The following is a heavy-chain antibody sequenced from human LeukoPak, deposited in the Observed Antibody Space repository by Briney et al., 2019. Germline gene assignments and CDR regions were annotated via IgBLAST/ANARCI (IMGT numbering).Heavy chain of an antibody. CDR1: GFTFSSAW. J-gene: IGHJ4*02. Sequence: PGGSLRLSCAASGFTFSSAWMSWVRQAPGKGLEWVANVNQDGSGKYYVDSVKGRFTISKDNAKNSLYLQMNSLRVEDTAVYYCARDCESGYSYGLCWGQGTLVTVSS. CDR3: ARDCESGYSYGLC. D-gene: IGHD5-18*01. CDR2: VNQDGSGK. V-gene: IGHV3-7*01.